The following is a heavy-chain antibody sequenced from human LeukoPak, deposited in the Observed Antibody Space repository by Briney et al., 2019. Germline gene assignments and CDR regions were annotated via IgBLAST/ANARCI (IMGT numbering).Heavy chain of an antibody. D-gene: IGHD4/OR15-4a*01. CDR1: GFTVSSNS. CDR3: ARRAGAYSHPYDY. V-gene: IGHV3-53*01. J-gene: IGHJ4*02. CDR2: IFSST. Sequence: GGSLRLSCTVSGFTVSSNSMSWVRQAPGKGLEWVSFIFSSTHYSDSVKGRFTISRDNSKNTLYLQMNSLRAEDTAVYYCARRAGAYSHPYDYWGQGTLVTVSS.